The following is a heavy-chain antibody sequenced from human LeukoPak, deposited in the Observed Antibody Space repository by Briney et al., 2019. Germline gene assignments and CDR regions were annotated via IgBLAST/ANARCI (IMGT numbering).Heavy chain of an antibody. Sequence: ASVKVSCKASGYTFTGYYMHWVRQAPGQGLEWMGWINPKSGSTNYPQHFQGRIAMTRDTSISTAYMELSSLRSDDTATYFCARDRADEYSSGSYVSFDPWGRGTLLTVSS. CDR1: GYTFTGYY. CDR3: ARDRADEYSSGSYVSFDP. J-gene: IGHJ5*02. V-gene: IGHV1-2*02. CDR2: INPKSGST. D-gene: IGHD3-10*01.